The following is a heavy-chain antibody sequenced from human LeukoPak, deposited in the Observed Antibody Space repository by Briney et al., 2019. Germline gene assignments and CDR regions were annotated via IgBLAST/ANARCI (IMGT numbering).Heavy chain of an antibody. V-gene: IGHV4-34*01. D-gene: IGHD6-6*01. CDR1: GGSISSYY. CDR2: INHSGST. Sequence: PSETLSLTCTVSGGSISSYYWSWIRQPPGKGLEWIGEINHSGSTNYNPSLKSRVTISVDTSKNQFSLKLSSVTAADTAVYYCARVPRWRGAARTYYFDYWGQGTLVTVSS. J-gene: IGHJ4*02. CDR3: ARVPRWRGAARTYYFDY.